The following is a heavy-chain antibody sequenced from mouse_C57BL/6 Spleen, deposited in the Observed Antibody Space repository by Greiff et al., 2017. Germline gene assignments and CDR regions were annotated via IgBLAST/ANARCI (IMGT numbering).Heavy chain of an antibody. CDR1: GYTFTGYW. CDR2: ILPGSGST. J-gene: IGHJ2*01. D-gene: IGHD1-1*01. V-gene: IGHV1-9*01. CDR3: ARTGVDDYGSSYDY. Sequence: VQLQQSGAELMKPGASVKLSCTATGYTFTGYWIEWVKQRPGHGLEWIGEILPGSGSTNYNENFKGKATFTADPSSNTAYMQLSSLTTEDAAIYYCARTGVDDYGSSYDYWGKGTTLTVSS.